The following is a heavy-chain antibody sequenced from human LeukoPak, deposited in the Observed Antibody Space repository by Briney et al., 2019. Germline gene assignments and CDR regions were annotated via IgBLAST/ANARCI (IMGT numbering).Heavy chain of an antibody. D-gene: IGHD4-17*01. CDR1: GFAFSSYA. V-gene: IGHV3-23*01. CDR2: ISGSGGST. J-gene: IGHJ4*02. Sequence: GGSLRLSCVASGFAFSSYAMSWVRQAPGKGLEWVSVISGSGGSTYYADSVKGRFTISRDNAKNSLFLQMNSLRAEDTAVYYCATGDDYGDYFTYYWGQGTLVTVSS. CDR3: ATGDDYGDYFTYY.